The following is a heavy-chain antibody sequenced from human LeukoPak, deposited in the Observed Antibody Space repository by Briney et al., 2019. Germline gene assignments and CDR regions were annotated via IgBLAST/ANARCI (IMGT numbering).Heavy chain of an antibody. CDR3: ARGGSSTYIDY. D-gene: IGHD2-2*01. Sequence: ASVTVSCKASGFTFTSYGFTWVRQAPGQGLEWMGWISGYNGNTNYAQKLQGRVTMTTDTSTRTAYMELRSLRSAATAVYYCARGGSSTYIDYWGQGTLVTVSS. J-gene: IGHJ4*02. V-gene: IGHV1-18*01. CDR2: ISGYNGNT. CDR1: GFTFTSYG.